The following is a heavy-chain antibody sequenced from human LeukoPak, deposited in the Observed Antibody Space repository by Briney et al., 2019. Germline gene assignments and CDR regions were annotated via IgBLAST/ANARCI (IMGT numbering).Heavy chain of an antibody. V-gene: IGHV4-39*01. CDR2: IYYSGST. CDR1: GGSISSNSYY. J-gene: IGHJ4*02. CDR3: ARLDSGDYFFDY. Sequence: SETLSLTCTVSGGSISSNSYYWGWIRQPPGKGLEWIGSIYYSGSTYYNPSLKSRVTISVDTSKNQFSLKLSSVTAADTAVYYCARLDSGDYFFDYWGQGTLVTVSS. D-gene: IGHD4-17*01.